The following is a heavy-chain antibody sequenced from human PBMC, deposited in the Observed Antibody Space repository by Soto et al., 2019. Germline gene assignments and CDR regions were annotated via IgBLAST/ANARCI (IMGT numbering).Heavy chain of an antibody. CDR1: GGSFSGYY. J-gene: IGHJ4*02. Sequence: QVQLQQWGAGLLKPSETLSLTCAVYGGSFSGYYWSWIRQPPGKGLEWIGEINHSGSTNYNPSLKSRVTISVDTSKNQFSLKLSSVTAADTAVYCCARGPNSGSYYGRGRSTRFDYWGQGTLVTVSS. V-gene: IGHV4-34*01. CDR2: INHSGST. CDR3: ARGPNSGSYYGRGRSTRFDY. D-gene: IGHD1-26*01.